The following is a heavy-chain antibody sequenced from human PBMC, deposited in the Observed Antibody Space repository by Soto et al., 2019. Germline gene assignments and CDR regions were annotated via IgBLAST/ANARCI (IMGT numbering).Heavy chain of an antibody. Sequence: EVQLVESGGGLVQPGGSLRLSCAASGLTVSTNPMSWVRQAPGKGLEWVSVIYTGGGTHYADSVKGRFTISRDNSKTTVNLQMNSLRPEDTAVYYCTRDGSGHWGQGTLVTVSS. V-gene: IGHV3-66*01. J-gene: IGHJ4*02. CDR1: GLTVSTNP. CDR2: IYTGGGT. CDR3: TRDGSGH.